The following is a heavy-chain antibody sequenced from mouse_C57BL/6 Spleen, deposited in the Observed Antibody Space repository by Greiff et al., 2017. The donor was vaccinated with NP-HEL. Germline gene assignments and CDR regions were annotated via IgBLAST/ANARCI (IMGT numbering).Heavy chain of an antibody. V-gene: IGHV14-4*01. Sequence: VQLKESGAELVRPGASVKLSCTASGFNIKDDYMHWVKQRPEQGLEWIGWIDPENGDTEYASKFQGKATITADTSSNTAYLQLSSLTSEDTAVYYCTTKGYDYDAWFAYWGQGTLVTVSA. CDR1: GFNIKDDY. CDR3: TTKGYDYDAWFAY. CDR2: IDPENGDT. D-gene: IGHD2-4*01. J-gene: IGHJ3*01.